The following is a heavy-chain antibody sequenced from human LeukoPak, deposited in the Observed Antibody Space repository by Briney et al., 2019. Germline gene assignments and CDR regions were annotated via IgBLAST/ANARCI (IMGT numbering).Heavy chain of an antibody. CDR2: ISSSSSYI. J-gene: IGHJ4*02. CDR3: AILPGYSSGWYEVNY. CDR1: GFTFSSYS. D-gene: IGHD6-13*01. Sequence: GGSLRLSCAASGFTFSSYSMNWVRQAPGKGLEWVSSISSSSSYIYYADSVKGRFTISRDNSRNTLYLQMSSPRAEDTAVYYCAILPGYSSGWYEVNYWGQGTLVTVSS. V-gene: IGHV3-21*04.